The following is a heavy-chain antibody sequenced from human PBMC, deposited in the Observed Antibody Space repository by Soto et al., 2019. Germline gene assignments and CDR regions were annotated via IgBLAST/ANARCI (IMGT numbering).Heavy chain of an antibody. CDR1: GFTFSNYG. CDR3: AVDGYTYGAADF. D-gene: IGHD5-18*01. J-gene: IGHJ4*02. Sequence: QVQLLESGGGVVQPWRSLRLSCAASGFTFSNYGMHWVRQAPGKGLEWVALVSSDGSNKYYADSVKGRFTISRDNSKNTLYLQMNSLRAEDTAVYYCAVDGYTYGAADFWGQGTLVTVSS. CDR2: VSSDGSNK. V-gene: IGHV3-30*03.